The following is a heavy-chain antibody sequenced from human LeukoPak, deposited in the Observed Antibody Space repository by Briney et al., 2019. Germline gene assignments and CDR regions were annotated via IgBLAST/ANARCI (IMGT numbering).Heavy chain of an antibody. CDR2: ISYDGSNK. Sequence: QPGGSLRLSCAASGFTFSSYGMHWVRQAPGKGLEWVAVISYDGSNKYYADSVKGRFTISRDNSKNTLHLQMNSLRAEDTAVYYCAKRGYDGPLDYWGQGTLVTVSS. V-gene: IGHV3-30*18. D-gene: IGHD3-22*01. J-gene: IGHJ4*02. CDR3: AKRGYDGPLDY. CDR1: GFTFSSYG.